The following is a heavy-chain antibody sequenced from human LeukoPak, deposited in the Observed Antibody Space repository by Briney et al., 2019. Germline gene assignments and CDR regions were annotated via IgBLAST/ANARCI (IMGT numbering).Heavy chain of an antibody. J-gene: IGHJ4*02. CDR3: TPTYIVASTRKFGDY. D-gene: IGHD5-12*01. CDR1: GFIFSNAW. CDR2: IKSKSEGGTT. Sequence: PGGSLRLSCAASGFIFSNAWMNWVRQAPGKGLEWVGRIKSKSEGGTTDYAAPVKGRFTISRDDSQNTVDLQISSLTAADTAMYFCTPTYIVASTRKFGDYWGQGTLVVVSS. V-gene: IGHV3-15*01.